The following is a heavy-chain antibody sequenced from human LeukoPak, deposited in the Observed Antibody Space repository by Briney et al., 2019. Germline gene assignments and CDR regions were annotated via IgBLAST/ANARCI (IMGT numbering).Heavy chain of an antibody. J-gene: IGHJ1*01. CDR1: GFTFSTYC. CDR3: ARESVQLWLGGPTH. D-gene: IGHD5-18*01. Sequence: PGGSLRLSCAASGFTFSTYCMHWVRQAPGKGLEWVANIKQDGSNKYYADSVKGRFTISRDNAKNSLYLQMNSLRAEDTAVYYCARESVQLWLGGPTHWGQGTLVTVSS. CDR2: IKQDGSNK. V-gene: IGHV3-7*03.